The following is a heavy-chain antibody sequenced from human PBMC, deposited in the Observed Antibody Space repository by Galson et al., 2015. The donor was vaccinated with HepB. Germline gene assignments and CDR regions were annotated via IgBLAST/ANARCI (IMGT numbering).Heavy chain of an antibody. J-gene: IGHJ4*02. CDR3: TTSRSSGWVDY. CDR2: IKSKIDGGTT. V-gene: IGHV3-15*07. D-gene: IGHD6-19*01. Sequence: SLRLSCAASGFTFSNAWMNWVRQAPGKGLEWVGRIKSKIDGGTTDYAAPVKGRFTISRDDSKNTLYLQMNSLKTEDTAVYYCTTSRSSGWVDYWGQGTLVTVSS. CDR1: GFTFSNAW.